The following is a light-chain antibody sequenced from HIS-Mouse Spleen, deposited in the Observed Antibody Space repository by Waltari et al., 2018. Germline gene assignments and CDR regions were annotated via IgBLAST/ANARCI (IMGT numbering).Light chain of an antibody. CDR3: YSTDSSGNHRV. V-gene: IGLV3-10*01. CDR2: EDS. CDR1: AFPNKY. Sequence: SYELTQPPSVSVSPGQTARIPCSGDAFPNKYAYLYQQKSGPAPVLVIHEDSKRPSGIPERFSGASSGTMATLTISGAQVEDEADYYCYSTDSSGNHRVFGGGTKLTVL. J-gene: IGLJ2*01.